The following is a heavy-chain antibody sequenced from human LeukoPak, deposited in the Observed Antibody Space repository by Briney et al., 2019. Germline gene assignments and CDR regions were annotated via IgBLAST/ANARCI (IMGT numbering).Heavy chain of an antibody. CDR3: ARHIAGTVTSGFDI. V-gene: IGHV1-18*01. Sequence: SVKVSCKASGYTFTSYGISWVRQAPGRGLEWMGWINTYKGNTQYAQRLQGRVTMTTDTSTNTAYMELGSLRSDDTAVYYCARHIAGTVTSGFDIWGQGTMVTVSS. J-gene: IGHJ3*02. CDR2: INTYKGNT. D-gene: IGHD4-17*01. CDR1: GYTFTSYG.